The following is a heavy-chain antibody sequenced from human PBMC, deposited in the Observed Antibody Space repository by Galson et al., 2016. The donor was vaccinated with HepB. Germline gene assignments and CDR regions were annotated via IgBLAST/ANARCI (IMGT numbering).Heavy chain of an antibody. D-gene: IGHD3-10*01. J-gene: IGHJ4*02. V-gene: IGHV3-66*02. CDR2: ISSNGNR. CDR3: ARGEYWVHLFDS. Sequence: SVRLSCAASGVIINTDNMAWVRQAPGKGLEWVSLISSNGNRHYADSVKGRVTISRDNSKNSLYLQMNSLGVEDTAVYYCARGEYWVHLFDSWGQGTLFTVSS. CDR1: GVIINTDN.